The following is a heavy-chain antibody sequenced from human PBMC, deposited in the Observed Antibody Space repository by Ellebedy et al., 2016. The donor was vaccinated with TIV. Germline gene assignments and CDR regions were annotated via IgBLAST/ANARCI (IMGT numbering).Heavy chain of an antibody. V-gene: IGHV3-23*01. CDR1: GFTFSSYA. D-gene: IGHD3-10*01. J-gene: IGHJ4*02. CDR2: ISGSGGST. CDR3: AKYGSGSYYNRKVSPGGTVDY. Sequence: GGSLRLXXAASGFTFSSYAMSWVRQAPGKGLEWVSAISGSGGSTYYADSVKGRFTISRDNSKNTLYLQMNSLRAEDTAVYYCAKYGSGSYYNRKVSPGGTVDYWGQGTLVTVSS.